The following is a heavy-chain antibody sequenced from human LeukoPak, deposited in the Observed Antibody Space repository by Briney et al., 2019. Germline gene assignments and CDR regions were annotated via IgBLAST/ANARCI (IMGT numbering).Heavy chain of an antibody. D-gene: IGHD2-2*01. CDR2: ISANNGET. Sequence: ASVMVSCKASGYTFTNYGISWVRQSPGQGLDWMSWISANNGETRYAQNFQGRVTMTTDTSTTTAYMELRSLGSDDTAVYYCARVPPSAHQLLSSDYWGQGTQVTVSS. V-gene: IGHV1-18*04. CDR3: ARVPPSAHQLLSSDY. CDR1: GYTFTNYG. J-gene: IGHJ4*02.